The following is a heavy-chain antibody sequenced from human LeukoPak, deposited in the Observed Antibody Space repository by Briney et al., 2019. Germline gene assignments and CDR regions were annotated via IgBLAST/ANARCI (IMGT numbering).Heavy chain of an antibody. CDR2: IKQDGSEK. CDR1: GFTFSSYW. D-gene: IGHD6-13*01. Sequence: GGSLRLSCAASGFTFSSYWMSWVRQAPGKGLEWVANIKQDGSEKYYVDSVKGRFTISRDNAKNSLYLQMNSLRAEDTAVYYCARDHVSSSSWYSYYYYYMDVWGKGTTVTISS. CDR3: ARDHVSSSSWYSYYYYYMDV. J-gene: IGHJ6*03. V-gene: IGHV3-7*01.